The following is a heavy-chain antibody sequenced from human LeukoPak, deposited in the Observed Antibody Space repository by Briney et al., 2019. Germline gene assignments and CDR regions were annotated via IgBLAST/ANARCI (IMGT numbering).Heavy chain of an antibody. CDR2: IYYTGST. CDR3: ARRVEATYGVFDY. V-gene: IGHV4-39*01. Sequence: PRGSLRLSCAASGFTFSSHSMNWIRQPPGKGLEWIGSIYYTGSTYYNPSLKSRVTISVDTSKNQFSLKLSSVTAADTAVYYCARRVEATYGVFDYWGQGTLVTVSS. J-gene: IGHJ4*02. CDR1: GFTFSSHS. D-gene: IGHD1-26*01.